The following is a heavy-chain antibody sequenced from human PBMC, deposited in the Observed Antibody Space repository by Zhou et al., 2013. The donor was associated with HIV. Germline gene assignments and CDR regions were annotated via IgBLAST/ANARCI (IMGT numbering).Heavy chain of an antibody. CDR1: GFTFTDYY. CDR2: INPNSGGT. CDR3: ARARYYYGSGSYYPFDY. J-gene: IGHJ4*02. D-gene: IGHD3-10*01. V-gene: IGHV1-2*02. Sequence: QVQLVQSGAEVKKPGASVKVSCKTSGFTFTDYYIHWVRQAPGQGLEWMGGINPNSGGTNYAQKFQGRVTMTRDTSISTAYMELSRLRSDDTAVYYCARARYYYGSGSYYPFDYWGQGTLVTVSS.